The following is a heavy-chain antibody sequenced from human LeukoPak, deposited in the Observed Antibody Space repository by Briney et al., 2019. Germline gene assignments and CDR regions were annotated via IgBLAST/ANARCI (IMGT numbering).Heavy chain of an antibody. CDR3: ARQSPLWYFDL. CDR2: IYHGDSDT. J-gene: IGHJ2*01. Sequence: GGSPKISCNGSGYRFISYWIAWLRQLPGKRLDWMEYIYHGDSDTRYSPSFQGRVTISADKSISTAYLQWSSLRASDTAMYYCARQSPLWYFDLWGRGTLVTVSS. V-gene: IGHV5-51*01. CDR1: GYRFISYW.